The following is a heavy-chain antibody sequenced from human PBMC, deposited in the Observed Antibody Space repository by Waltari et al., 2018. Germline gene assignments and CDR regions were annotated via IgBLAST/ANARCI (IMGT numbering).Heavy chain of an antibody. Sequence: VQLVESGGGLVQPGGYLRLSCAASGFTFSSYWMSWVRRAPGKGLEWVANIKQDGSEKYYVDSVKGRFTISRDNAKNSLYLQMNSLRAEDTAVYYCATTPMGYYYYMDVWGKGTTVTVSS. D-gene: IGHD3-10*01. V-gene: IGHV3-7*01. CDR3: ATTPMGYYYYMDV. J-gene: IGHJ6*03. CDR1: GFTFSSYW. CDR2: IKQDGSEK.